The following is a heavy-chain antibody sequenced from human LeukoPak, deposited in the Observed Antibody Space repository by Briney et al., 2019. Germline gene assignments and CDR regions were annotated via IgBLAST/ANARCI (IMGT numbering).Heavy chain of an antibody. D-gene: IGHD1-7*01. Sequence: GESLQISCKGSGYNFTSYWIGWGRQLPGKGLEWMGIIYPGDSDTRYSPSFQGQVTISADKSISTAYLQWSSLKASDTAMYYCARARKTGTTFWFDPWGQGTLVTVSS. V-gene: IGHV5-51*01. CDR2: IYPGDSDT. CDR3: ARARKTGTTFWFDP. CDR1: GYNFTSYW. J-gene: IGHJ5*02.